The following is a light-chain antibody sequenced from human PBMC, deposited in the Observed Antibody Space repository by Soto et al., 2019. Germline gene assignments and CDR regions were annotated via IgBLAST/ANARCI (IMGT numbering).Light chain of an antibody. CDR3: QQYRSSPPAT. V-gene: IGKV3-20*01. CDR1: QSLTSNY. J-gene: IGKJ5*01. Sequence: EIVLTQSPGSLSLSPGERVTLSCRASQSLTSNYLAWYQQKPGQPPRLLIYGASSRATGIPERFSGSGSGADFTLTINRMEPEHFAVYYCQQYRSSPPATFGQGTRLEIK. CDR2: GAS.